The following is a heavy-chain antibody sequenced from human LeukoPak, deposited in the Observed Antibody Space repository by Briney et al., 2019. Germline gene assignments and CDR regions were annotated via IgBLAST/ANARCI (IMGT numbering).Heavy chain of an antibody. V-gene: IGHV3-21*01. D-gene: IGHD2-21*02. Sequence: GGSLRLSCAASGFTFSSYSMNWVRQAPGKGLEWVSSISSSSYIYYADSVKGRFTISRDNAKNSLYLQMNSLRAEDTAVYYCARDLVEHIVVVTAIPFDPRGQGTLVTVSS. CDR1: GFTFSSYS. CDR2: ISSSSYI. CDR3: ARDLVEHIVVVTAIPFDP. J-gene: IGHJ5*02.